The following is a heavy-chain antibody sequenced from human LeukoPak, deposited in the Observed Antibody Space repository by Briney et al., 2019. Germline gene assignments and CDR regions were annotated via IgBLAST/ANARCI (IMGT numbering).Heavy chain of an antibody. Sequence: ASVKVSCKASGYTFTSYGISWVRQAPGQGLEWMGIINPSGGSTSYAQKFQGRVTMTRDTSTSTVYMELSSLRSEDTAVYYCAREGYYDSSGYYFQHWGQGTLVTVSS. J-gene: IGHJ1*01. CDR3: AREGYYDSSGYYFQH. V-gene: IGHV1-46*01. CDR1: GYTFTSYG. D-gene: IGHD3-22*01. CDR2: INPSGGST.